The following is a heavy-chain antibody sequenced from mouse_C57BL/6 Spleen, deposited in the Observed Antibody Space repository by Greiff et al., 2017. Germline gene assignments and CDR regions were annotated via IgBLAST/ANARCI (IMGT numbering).Heavy chain of an antibody. CDR3: ARAYYYGSSLYYFDY. V-gene: IGHV1-61*01. CDR2: IYPSDSET. J-gene: IGHJ2*01. CDR1: GYTFTSYW. D-gene: IGHD1-1*01. Sequence: VQLQQPGAELVRPGSSVKLSCKASGYTFTSYWMDWVKQRPGQGLEWIGNIYPSDSETHYNQKFKDKATLTVDKSSSTAYMQLSSLTSEDSAVYYGARAYYYGSSLYYFDYWGQGTTLTVSS.